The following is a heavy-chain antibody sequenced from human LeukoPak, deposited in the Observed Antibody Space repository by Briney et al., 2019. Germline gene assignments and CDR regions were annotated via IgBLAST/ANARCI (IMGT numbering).Heavy chain of an antibody. D-gene: IGHD3-9*01. CDR2: IYSGGST. Sequence: PGGSLRLLCAASGFIVRSNYMSWVSEAPGKGLEGGSVIYSGGSTYYGAAVKGRFTIARDNFKETLYLQMNSLRTEDTAVYYCAREVGDILTGYYVFDYWGQGTLVTVSS. V-gene: IGHV3-53*01. J-gene: IGHJ4*02. CDR1: GFIVRSNY. CDR3: AREVGDILTGYYVFDY.